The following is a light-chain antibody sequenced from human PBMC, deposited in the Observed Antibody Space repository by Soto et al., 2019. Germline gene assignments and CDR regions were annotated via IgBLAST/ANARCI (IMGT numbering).Light chain of an antibody. V-gene: IGKV3-20*01. CDR1: QSVSSTY. J-gene: IGKJ5*01. Sequence: ETVLTQSPGTLSLSAGERATLSCRASQSVSSTYLAWYQQKFGQAPRLLIYGASNRATGIPDRFSGSGSGTDFTLTISRLGPEDFAVYYCLQYGDSPVTFGQGTRMEIK. CDR2: GAS. CDR3: LQYGDSPVT.